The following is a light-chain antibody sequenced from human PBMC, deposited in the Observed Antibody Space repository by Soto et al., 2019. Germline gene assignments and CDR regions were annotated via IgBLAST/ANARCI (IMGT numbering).Light chain of an antibody. CDR1: QSISSW. CDR2: DAS. Sequence: DSQMTHTPSTLSASVGDRVTITCRASQSISSWLAWYQQKPGKAPKLLIYDASSLESGVPSRFSGSGSGTEFTLTISSLQPDDFATYYCQQYNSYSLWPFGHGTKVDIK. V-gene: IGKV1-5*01. J-gene: IGKJ1*01. CDR3: QQYNSYSLWP.